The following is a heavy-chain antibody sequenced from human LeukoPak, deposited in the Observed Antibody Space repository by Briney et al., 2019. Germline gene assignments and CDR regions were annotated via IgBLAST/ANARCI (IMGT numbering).Heavy chain of an antibody. CDR2: IKQDGSEK. CDR3: ARGGAVGTTTVAFDI. CDR1: GFTISSYW. J-gene: IGHJ3*02. Sequence: GGSLRLSCAASGFTISSYWMSWVRQAPGKGLEWVANIKQDGSEKYYVDSVKGRFTISRDNAKNTLYLQMNSLRAEDTAVYYCARGGAVGTTTVAFDIWGQGTMVTVSS. V-gene: IGHV3-7*01. D-gene: IGHD1-26*01.